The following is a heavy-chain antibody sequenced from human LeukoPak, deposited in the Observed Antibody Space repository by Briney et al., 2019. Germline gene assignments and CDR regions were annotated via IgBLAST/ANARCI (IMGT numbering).Heavy chain of an antibody. D-gene: IGHD6-19*01. Sequence: GGSLRLSCAASGFTFNNYWMSWVRQAPGKGLEWVASINKDGSEKYYADSVKGRFTISRDNSKNTLYVQMNSLRAEDTAVYYCARTGQWLEDYYYYMDVWGKGTTVTVSS. CDR3: ARTGQWLEDYYYYMDV. J-gene: IGHJ6*03. CDR2: INKDGSEK. CDR1: GFTFNNYW. V-gene: IGHV3-7*01.